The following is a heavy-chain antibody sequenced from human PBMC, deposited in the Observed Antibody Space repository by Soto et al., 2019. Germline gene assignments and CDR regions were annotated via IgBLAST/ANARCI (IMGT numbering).Heavy chain of an antibody. CDR1: GGTFSSYA. Sequence: QVQLVQSGAEVKKPGSSVKVSCKASGGTFSSYAISWVRQAPGQGLEWMGGIIPIFGTANYAQKFQGRVTITADESTSTAYMELSSLRSEDTAVYYCSRLYYDILTGYYMSWFDPWGQGTLVTASS. D-gene: IGHD3-9*01. CDR2: IIPIFGTA. J-gene: IGHJ5*02. CDR3: SRLYYDILTGYYMSWFDP. V-gene: IGHV1-69*01.